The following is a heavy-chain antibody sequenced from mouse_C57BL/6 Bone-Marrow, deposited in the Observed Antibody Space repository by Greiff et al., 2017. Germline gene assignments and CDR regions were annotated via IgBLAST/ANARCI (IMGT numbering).Heavy chain of an antibody. D-gene: IGHD2-5*01. V-gene: IGHV14-3*01. Sequence: EVQLQQSVAELVRPGASVKLSCTASGFNIKNTYMHWVKQRPEQGLEWIGRIDPANGNTKYAPKFQGKATITADTSSNTAYLQLSSLTSEDTAIYYCARGGFYYSNYEDWYYAMDYWGQGTSVTVSS. J-gene: IGHJ4*01. CDR3: ARGGFYYSNYEDWYYAMDY. CDR2: IDPANGNT. CDR1: GFNIKNTY.